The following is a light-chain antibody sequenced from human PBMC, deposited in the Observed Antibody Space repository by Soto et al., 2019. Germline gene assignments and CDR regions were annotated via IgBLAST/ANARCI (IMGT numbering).Light chain of an antibody. CDR2: ATS. J-gene: IGKJ4*01. CDR3: QHYGDWPLT. CDR1: QSVGNN. Sequence: EIVLTQSPATLSVSPGERATLSCRASQSVGNNFAWYQQKPGQAPRLLIFATSTRATGVPARFSGSGSGTEFTLTISSLQSEDYAVYYCQHYGDWPLTFGGGANVEIE. V-gene: IGKV3-15*01.